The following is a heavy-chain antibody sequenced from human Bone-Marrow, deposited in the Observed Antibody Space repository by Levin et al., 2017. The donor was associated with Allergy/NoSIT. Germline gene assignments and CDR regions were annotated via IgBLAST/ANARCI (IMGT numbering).Heavy chain of an antibody. D-gene: IGHD6-19*01. CDR1: GFSLTTSGMR. Sequence: QTLSLPCTFSGFSLTTSGMRVSWIRQPPGKALEWLARIDWDDSKFYSTSLKSRLTISKDTSKNQVVLTMTNMDPVDTGTFYCARMADPYTSGWYSNAFDMWGQGTLVTVSS. CDR3: ARMADPYTSGWYSNAFDM. V-gene: IGHV2-70*04. CDR2: IDWDDSK. J-gene: IGHJ3*02.